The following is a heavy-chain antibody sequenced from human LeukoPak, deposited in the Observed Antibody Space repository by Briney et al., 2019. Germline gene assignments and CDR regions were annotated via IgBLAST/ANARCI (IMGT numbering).Heavy chain of an antibody. D-gene: IGHD3-16*01. CDR3: AREGGSVGNYYYGMDV. Sequence: ASVKVSCKASGYTFTSYAMHRVRQAPGQRLEWMGWINAGNGNTKYSQKFQGRVTITRDTSASTAYMELSSLRSEDTAVYYCAREGGSVGNYYYGMDVWGQGTTVTVSS. V-gene: IGHV1-3*01. CDR1: GYTFTSYA. CDR2: INAGNGNT. J-gene: IGHJ6*02.